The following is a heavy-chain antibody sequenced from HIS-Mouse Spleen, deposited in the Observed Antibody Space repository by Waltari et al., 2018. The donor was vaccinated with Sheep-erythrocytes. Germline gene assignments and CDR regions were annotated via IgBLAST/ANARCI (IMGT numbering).Heavy chain of an antibody. CDR3: ARVASGATFDY. V-gene: IGHV3-21*01. J-gene: IGHJ4*02. Sequence: EVQLVESGGGLVKPGGSLRFACPPSGFTFSRSSMHWVRQAPGKGLEWVSSISSSSSYIYYADSVKGRFTISRDNAKNSLYLQMNSLRAEDTAVYYCARVASGATFDYWGQGTLVTVSS. D-gene: IGHD1-26*01. CDR1: GFTFSRSS. CDR2: ISSSSSYI.